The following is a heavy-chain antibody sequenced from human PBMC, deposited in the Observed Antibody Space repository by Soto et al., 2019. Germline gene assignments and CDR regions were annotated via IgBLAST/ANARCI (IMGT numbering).Heavy chain of an antibody. CDR1: GFTFSSFS. J-gene: IGHJ4*01. D-gene: IGHD6-13*01. CDR2: ITSSSSTI. CDR3: ARDSSSWNFDH. Sequence: EVQLVESGGGLVQPGGSLRLSCAASGFTFSSFSMNWVRPAPGKGLEWLSYITSSSSTIYYADSVKGRFTITRDNAKNTLDLQMNGLRGEDPAVYYGARDSSSWNFDHWGQGALVTVSS. V-gene: IGHV3-48*01.